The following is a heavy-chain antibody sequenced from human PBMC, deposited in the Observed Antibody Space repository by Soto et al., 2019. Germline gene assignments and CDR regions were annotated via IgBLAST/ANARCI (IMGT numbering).Heavy chain of an antibody. CDR2: TYYRSKWYN. V-gene: IGHV6-1*01. CDR1: GDSVSRNSAA. D-gene: IGHD6-13*01. J-gene: IGHJ6*01. CDR3: ARDREDSSSWYPADYYYGMDV. Sequence: SQTLSLTCAISGDSVSRNSAACNWIRQSPSRGLEWLGRTYYRSKWYNDYAVSVKSRITINPDTSKNQFSLQLNSVTPEDTAVYYCARDREDSSSWYPADYYYGMDVWGQGTTVTVSS.